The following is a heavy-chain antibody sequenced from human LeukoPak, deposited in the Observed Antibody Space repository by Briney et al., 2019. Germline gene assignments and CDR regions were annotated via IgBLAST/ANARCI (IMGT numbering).Heavy chain of an antibody. V-gene: IGHV3-21*04. CDR1: GFTFSSYS. J-gene: IGHJ4*02. CDR3: ARDPPQLITIFGVVTPPPDY. Sequence: GGSLRLSCAASGFTFSSYSMNWVRQAPGKGLEWVSSISSSSSYIYYADSVKGRFTISRDNAKNSLYLQMNSLRAEDTAVYYCARDPPQLITIFGVVTPPPDYWGQGTLVTVSS. CDR2: ISSSSSYI. D-gene: IGHD3-3*01.